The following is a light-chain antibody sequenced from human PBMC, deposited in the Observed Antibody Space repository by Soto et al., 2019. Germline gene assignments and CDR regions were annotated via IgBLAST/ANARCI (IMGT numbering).Light chain of an antibody. CDR1: SSDVGSYNL. CDR3: SSYAGSSTFLYV. V-gene: IGLV2-23*02. J-gene: IGLJ1*01. Sequence: QSVLTRPASVSGSPGQSITISCTGTSSDVGSYNLVSWYQQHPGKAPKLMIYEVSKRPSGVSNRFSGSKSGNTASLTISGLQAEDEADYYCSSYAGSSTFLYVFGPGTKVPVL. CDR2: EVS.